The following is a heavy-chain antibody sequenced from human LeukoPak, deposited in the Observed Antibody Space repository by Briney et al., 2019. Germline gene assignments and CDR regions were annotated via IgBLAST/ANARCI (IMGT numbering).Heavy chain of an antibody. J-gene: IGHJ4*02. Sequence: ASVKVSCKASGYTFTSYYMHWVRQAPGQGLEWMGIINPSGGSTSYAQKFQGRVTMTRDTSISTAYIELSRLRSDDTAVYYCARDTPSMAYWGQGTLVTVSS. CDR3: ARDTPSMAY. D-gene: IGHD5-24*01. V-gene: IGHV1-46*01. CDR2: INPSGGST. CDR1: GYTFTSYY.